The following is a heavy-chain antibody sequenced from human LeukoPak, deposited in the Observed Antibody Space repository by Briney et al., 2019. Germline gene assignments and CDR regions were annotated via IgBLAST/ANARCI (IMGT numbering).Heavy chain of an antibody. V-gene: IGHV4-59*01. CDR2: IYYSGST. Sequence: SETLSLTCTVSGGSISSYHWSWIRQPPGKGLEWIGYIYYSGSTNYNPSLKSRVTISVDTSKNQFSLKLSSVTAADTAVYYCARGGSGWFFDYYYGMDVWGQGTTVTVSS. D-gene: IGHD6-19*01. J-gene: IGHJ6*02. CDR1: GGSISSYH. CDR3: ARGGSGWFFDYYYGMDV.